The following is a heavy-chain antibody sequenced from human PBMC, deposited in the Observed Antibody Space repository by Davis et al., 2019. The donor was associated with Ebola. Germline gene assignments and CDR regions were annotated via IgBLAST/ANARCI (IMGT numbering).Heavy chain of an antibody. J-gene: IGHJ3*02. CDR2: ISDSSTTI. V-gene: IGHV3-48*02. Sequence: GGSLRLSCATSGFTFSAYSMNWVRQAPGKGLEWVSYISDSSTTIYYADSVKGRFTISRDNAKNSLYLQMNSLRDEDTAVYYCAREMATTNDAFDIWGQGTMVSVSS. CDR1: GFTFSAYS. CDR3: AREMATTNDAFDI. D-gene: IGHD5-24*01.